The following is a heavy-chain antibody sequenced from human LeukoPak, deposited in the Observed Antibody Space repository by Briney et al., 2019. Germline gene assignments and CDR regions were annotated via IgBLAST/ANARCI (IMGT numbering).Heavy chain of an antibody. CDR3: ARALDTAMAVYDY. J-gene: IGHJ4*02. D-gene: IGHD5-18*01. CDR2: ISSSGSTI. CDR1: GFTFSDYY. V-gene: IGHV3-11*04. Sequence: GGSLRLSCAASGFTFSDYYMSWIRQAPGKGLEWVSYISSSGSTIYYADSVKGRFTISRDNAKNSLYLQMNSLRAEDTAVYYCARALDTAMAVYDYWGQGTLVTVSS.